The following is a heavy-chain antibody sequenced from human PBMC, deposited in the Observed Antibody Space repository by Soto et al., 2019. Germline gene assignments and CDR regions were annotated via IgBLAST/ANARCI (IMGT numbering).Heavy chain of an antibody. CDR2: ISDDGSNK. V-gene: IGHV3-30*03. CDR1: GFIFSNYG. Sequence: QVQLVESGGGVVQPGRSLSLSCAVSGFIFSNYGMHWVRQAPGKGLERVAVISDDGSNKYYADSVKGRFSISRDSPKNPLYLQMNRLRGEDTAVYYCARPRQPYYYYFGMDFWGQGTTVTVSS. J-gene: IGHJ6*02. CDR3: ARPRQPYYYYFGMDF. D-gene: IGHD2-2*01.